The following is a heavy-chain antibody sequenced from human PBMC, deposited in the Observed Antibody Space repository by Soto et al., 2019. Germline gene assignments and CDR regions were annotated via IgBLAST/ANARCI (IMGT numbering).Heavy chain of an antibody. CDR2: ISPIFGTT. CDR1: GGTFSAYT. J-gene: IGHJ5*02. CDR3: ATNWGGGPNSEGYTGLEP. Sequence: QVQLVQSGAEVKKPGSSVKISCTASGGTFSAYTVSWVRQAPGQGLEWMGGISPIFGTTKYAQKFLGRVTITADDSAGTAYMELSSLRSDDTAVYYCATNWGGGPNSEGYTGLEPWGQGTRVTVSS. V-gene: IGHV1-69*01. D-gene: IGHD7-27*01.